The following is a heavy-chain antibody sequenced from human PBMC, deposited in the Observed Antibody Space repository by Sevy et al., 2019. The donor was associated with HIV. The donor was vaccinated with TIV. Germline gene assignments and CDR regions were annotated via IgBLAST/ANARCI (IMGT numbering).Heavy chain of an antibody. D-gene: IGHD5-12*01. CDR3: AKNMEWLRLANDALDI. J-gene: IGHJ3*02. V-gene: IGHV3-23*01. CDR2: ISNSGGST. CDR1: GFTFSSYA. Sequence: GGSLRLSCAASGFTFSSYAMSWVRQAPGKGLEWVSAISNSGGSTYYAESLKGRFTISRANSMNTMYLQRSCLRAEDTAIYCYAKNMEWLRLANDALDIWGQGTMVTVS.